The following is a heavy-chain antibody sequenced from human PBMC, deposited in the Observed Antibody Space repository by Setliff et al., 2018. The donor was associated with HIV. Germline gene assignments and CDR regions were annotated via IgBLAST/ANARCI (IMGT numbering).Heavy chain of an antibody. CDR1: GFSFSSYS. V-gene: IGHV3-48*01. Sequence: GGSLRLSCVASGFSFSSYSMNWVRQTPGKGLEWLSYIFSGSDTADYADSVRGRFTISRDDAKNSLYLQMNSLRAEDTAVYYCVRDKDWAFDYWGQGTLVTVSS. CDR2: IFSGSDTA. D-gene: IGHD3-9*01. CDR3: VRDKDWAFDY. J-gene: IGHJ4*02.